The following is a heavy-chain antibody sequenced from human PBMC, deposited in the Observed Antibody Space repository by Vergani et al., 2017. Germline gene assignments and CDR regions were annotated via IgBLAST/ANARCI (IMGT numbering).Heavy chain of an antibody. Sequence: EVQLVESGGGLVQPGGSLRLSCAASGFTVSSNYMSWVRQAPGKGLEWVSVIYSGGSTYYADSVKGRFTISRENSKNTLYLQMNSLRAEDTAVYYCARKNDYVDSSFDYWGQGTLVTVSS. CDR1: GFTVSSNY. V-gene: IGHV3-66*01. D-gene: IGHD4-17*01. CDR3: ARKNDYVDSSFDY. J-gene: IGHJ4*02. CDR2: IYSGGST.